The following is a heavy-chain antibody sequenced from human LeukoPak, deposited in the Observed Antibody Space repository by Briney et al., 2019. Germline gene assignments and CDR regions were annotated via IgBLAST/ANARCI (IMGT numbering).Heavy chain of an antibody. CDR2: INGGGVDT. D-gene: IGHD4-11*01. Sequence: GGSLRLSCAASGFTFSSYAMSWVRQAPGKGLEWVSTINGGGVDTHYADSVGGRFTISRDNSKNTLFLQMNSLRDEDTAVYYCAKDLYSNYGPADYWGQGNLVTVSS. CDR1: GFTFSSYA. V-gene: IGHV3-23*01. CDR3: AKDLYSNYGPADY. J-gene: IGHJ4*02.